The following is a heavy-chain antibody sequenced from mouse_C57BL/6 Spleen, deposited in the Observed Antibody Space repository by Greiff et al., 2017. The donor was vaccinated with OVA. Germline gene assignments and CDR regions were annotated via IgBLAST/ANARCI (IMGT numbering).Heavy chain of an antibody. V-gene: IGHV1-55*01. CDR1: GYTFTSYW. D-gene: IGHD3-2*02. Sequence: VQLQQPGAELVKPGASVKMSCKASGYTFTSYWITWVKQRPGQGLEWLGDIYPGSGSTNYNEKFKSKATLTVDTSSSTAYMQLSSLTSEDSAVYYCARGDSSGYVGYFDYWGQGTTLTVSS. CDR3: ARGDSSGYVGYFDY. J-gene: IGHJ2*01. CDR2: IYPGSGST.